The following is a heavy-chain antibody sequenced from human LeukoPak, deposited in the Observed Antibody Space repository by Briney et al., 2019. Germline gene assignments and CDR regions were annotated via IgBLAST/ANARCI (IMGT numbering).Heavy chain of an antibody. J-gene: IGHJ4*02. CDR3: ARERFAGGYRYLDY. V-gene: IGHV4-31*03. CDR2: IYYTGST. D-gene: IGHD2-8*02. CDR1: GGSINSGGYF. Sequence: SETLSLTCTVSGGSINSGGYFWNWIRQHPGRGLEWIGSIYYTGSTSYYPSLKSRLTISIATSKNQFSLRLNSVIAADTAVYYCARERFAGGYRYLDYWGQRTLVTVSS.